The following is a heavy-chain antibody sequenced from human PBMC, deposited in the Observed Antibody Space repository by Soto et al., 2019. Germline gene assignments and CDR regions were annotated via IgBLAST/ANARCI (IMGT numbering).Heavy chain of an antibody. D-gene: IGHD3-3*01. CDR1: GFRFSDYA. Sequence: GGSLRLSCAGSGFRFSDYAIGWVRQAPGKGLEWVSFISDGGRSTYYTDSVKGRFTISRDNSKNTVYLQLQGLRAEDTAIYFCARTFDFWDRYCPFDHWGQGTLVTVSS. V-gene: IGHV3-23*01. CDR2: ISDGGRST. CDR3: ARTFDFWDRYCPFDH. J-gene: IGHJ4*02.